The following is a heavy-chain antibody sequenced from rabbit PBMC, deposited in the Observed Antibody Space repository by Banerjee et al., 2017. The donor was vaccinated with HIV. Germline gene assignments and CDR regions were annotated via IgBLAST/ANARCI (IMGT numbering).Heavy chain of an antibody. Sequence: QSLEESGGDLVKPGASLTLTCTASGFSFSSNYYMCWVRQAPGKGLEWIGCVGTGSGNTYYASWAKGRFTISKTSSTTVTLQMTSLTAADTATYFCARNGGAPNYGLNLWGPGTLVTVS. CDR1: GFSFSSNYY. J-gene: IGHJ4*01. CDR2: VGTGSGNT. CDR3: ARNGGAPNYGLNL. V-gene: IGHV1S40*01. D-gene: IGHD6-1*01.